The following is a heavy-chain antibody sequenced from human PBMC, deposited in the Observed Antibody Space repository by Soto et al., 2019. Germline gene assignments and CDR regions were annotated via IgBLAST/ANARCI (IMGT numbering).Heavy chain of an antibody. Sequence: GGSLRLSCAASGFIFSSYAMHWVRHAPGKGLEWVALMSYDGSKKYYADSVKGRFTISRDNSKNTLYLQMNSLRVEDTAVYYCARDSGSIYYYYYYAMDVWGQGTTVTVSS. CDR1: GFIFSSYA. D-gene: IGHD3-10*01. V-gene: IGHV3-30-3*01. CDR3: ARDSGSIYYYYYYAMDV. J-gene: IGHJ6*02. CDR2: MSYDGSKK.